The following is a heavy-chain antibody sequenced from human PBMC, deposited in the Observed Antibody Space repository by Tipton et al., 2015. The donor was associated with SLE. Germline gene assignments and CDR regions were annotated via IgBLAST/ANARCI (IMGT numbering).Heavy chain of an antibody. V-gene: IGHV4-34*01. Sequence: TLSLTCAVYGGSFSGYYWSWIRQPPGKGLEWIGEINHSGSTNYNPSLKSRVTISVDTSKNQFSLKLSSVTAADTAVYYCAGAQRRNYFSYWGQGTLVTVSS. CDR2: INHSGST. J-gene: IGHJ4*02. CDR3: AGAQRRNYFSY. CDR1: GGSFSGYY.